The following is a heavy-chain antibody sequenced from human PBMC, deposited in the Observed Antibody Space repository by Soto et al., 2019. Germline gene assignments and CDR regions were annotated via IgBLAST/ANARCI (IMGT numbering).Heavy chain of an antibody. Sequence: QVQLQESGPGLVKPSGTLSLTCTVSNASISSRKWWTWVRQTPGKGLEWIGEIYHSGSINHNPSLKSRVTMSVDKSNNQFSLKMTSVTAADTAVYYCASKFGELLADASDIWGQGTVVTVSS. J-gene: IGHJ3*02. CDR3: ASKFGELLADASDI. CDR1: NASISSRKW. CDR2: IYHSGSI. V-gene: IGHV4-4*02. D-gene: IGHD3-10*01.